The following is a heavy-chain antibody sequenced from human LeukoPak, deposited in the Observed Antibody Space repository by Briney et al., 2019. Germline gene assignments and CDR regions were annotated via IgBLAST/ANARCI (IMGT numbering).Heavy chain of an antibody. CDR3: ASGLKLGDFEY. CDR2: ISSSSSNI. CDR1: GFTFSSYR. Sequence: GGSLRLSCAASGFTFSSYRMNWLRQAPGKGLEWVSYISSSSSNIYYADSVKGRFTISRDNAKTSLYLKINNLRDEDTAVYYCASGLKLGDFEYWGQGALVTVSS. J-gene: IGHJ4*02. V-gene: IGHV3-21*01. D-gene: IGHD3-16*01.